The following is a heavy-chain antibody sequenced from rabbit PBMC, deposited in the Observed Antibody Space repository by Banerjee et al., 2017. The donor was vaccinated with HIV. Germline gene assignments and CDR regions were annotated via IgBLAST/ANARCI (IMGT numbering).Heavy chain of an antibody. J-gene: IGHJ4*01. CDR1: GFTLSRYY. CDR3: ARDGVGGSYFAL. CDR2: IDPVFGVA. Sequence: QELVESGGGLVQPGESLKLSCKASGFTLSRYYMNWVRQAPGKGLEWIGYIDPVFGVAYYANWVNGRFSISRENAQNTVFLQMTSLTAADTATYFCARDGVGGSYFALWGPGTLVTVS. V-gene: IGHV1S7*01. D-gene: IGHD8-1*01.